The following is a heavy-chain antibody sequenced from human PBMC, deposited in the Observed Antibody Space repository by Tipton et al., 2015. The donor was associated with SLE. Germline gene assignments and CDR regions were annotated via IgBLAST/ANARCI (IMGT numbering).Heavy chain of an antibody. V-gene: IGHV4-34*01. CDR3: AKDMRIAVAGLGRGGMDV. Sequence: LRLSCAVYGGSFSGYYWSWIRQPPGKGLEWIGEINHSGSTNYNPSLKSRVTISVDTSKNQFSLKLSSVTAADTAVYYCAKDMRIAVAGLGRGGMDVWGQGTTVTVSS. D-gene: IGHD6-19*01. CDR2: INHSGST. J-gene: IGHJ6*02. CDR1: GGSFSGYY.